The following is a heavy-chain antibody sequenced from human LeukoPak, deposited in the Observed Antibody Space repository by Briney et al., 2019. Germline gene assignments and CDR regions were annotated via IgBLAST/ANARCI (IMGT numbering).Heavy chain of an antibody. J-gene: IGHJ5*02. CDR3: ARDASGGYDH. CDR2: IIGNGHST. V-gene: IGHV3-20*04. CDR1: GFTFDDYG. Sequence: GGSLRLSCAASGFTFDDYGMTWVRQVPGKGLEWVSGIIGNGHSTGHANSVKGRLTISRDNARNSLYLQMNSLRAEDTALYYCARDASGGYDHWGHGTLVTVSS. D-gene: IGHD1-26*01.